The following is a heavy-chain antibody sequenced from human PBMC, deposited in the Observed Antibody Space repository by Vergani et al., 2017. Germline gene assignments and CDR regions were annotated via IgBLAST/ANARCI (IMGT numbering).Heavy chain of an antibody. J-gene: IGHJ6*02. V-gene: IGHV3-30*18. CDR3: AKGSDYDFWSGYYTGFRYYGMDV. CDR1: GFTFSSYG. CDR2: ISYDGSNK. Sequence: QVQLVESGGGVVQPGRSLRLSCAASGFTFSSYGMHWVRQAPGKGLEWVAVISYDGSNKYYADSVKGRFTISRDNSQNTLYLQMNSLRAEDTAVYYCAKGSDYDFWSGYYTGFRYYGMDVWGQGTTVTVCS. D-gene: IGHD3-3*01.